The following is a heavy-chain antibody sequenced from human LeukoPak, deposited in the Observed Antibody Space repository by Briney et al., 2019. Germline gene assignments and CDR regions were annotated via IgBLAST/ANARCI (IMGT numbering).Heavy chain of an antibody. V-gene: IGHV4-59*05. J-gene: IGHJ4*02. CDR2: IYYSGST. D-gene: IGHD3-10*01. CDR3: ARHAYGSGSYSLYYFDY. Sequence: SETLSLTCTVSGGSISSYYWSWIRQPPGKGLEWIGSIYYSGSTYYNPSLKSRVTISVDTSKNQFSLKLSSVTAADTAVYYCARHAYGSGSYSLYYFDYWGQGTLVTVSS. CDR1: GGSISSYY.